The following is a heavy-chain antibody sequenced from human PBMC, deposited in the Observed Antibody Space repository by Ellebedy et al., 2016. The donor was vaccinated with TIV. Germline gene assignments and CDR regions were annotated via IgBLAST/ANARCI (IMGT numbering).Heavy chain of an antibody. CDR3: AREGDGYNWRFDY. D-gene: IGHD5-24*01. CDR2: ISYDGSNK. J-gene: IGHJ4*02. Sequence: GGSLRLXCAASGFTFSSYAMHWVRQAPGKGLEWVAVISYDGSNKYYADSVKGRFTISRDNSKNTLYLQMNSLRAEDTAVYYCAREGDGYNWRFDYWGQGTLVTVSS. CDR1: GFTFSSYA. V-gene: IGHV3-30-3*01.